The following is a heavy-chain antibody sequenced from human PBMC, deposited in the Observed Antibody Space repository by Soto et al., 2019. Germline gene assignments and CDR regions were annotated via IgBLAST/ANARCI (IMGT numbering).Heavy chain of an antibody. J-gene: IGHJ6*03. V-gene: IGHV4-59*08. CDR2: VYYTGST. Sequence: SETLSLTCTVSGGSVSGYYWSWIRQTPGRGLEWIGYVYYTGSTSYNPSLKRRVTFSADSSRGQFSLRLNSVTAADTAVYYCARTVLGPDLLADSFVDYYYYMDVWGQGTTVTVSS. CDR3: ARTVLGPDLLADSFVDYYYYMDV. D-gene: IGHD3-9*01. CDR1: GGSVSGYY.